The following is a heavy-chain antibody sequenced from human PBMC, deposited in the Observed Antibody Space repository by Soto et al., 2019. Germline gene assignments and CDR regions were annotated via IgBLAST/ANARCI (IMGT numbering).Heavy chain of an antibody. J-gene: IGHJ6*02. Sequence: SGPTLVNPTQTLTLTCTFSGFSLSTSGMCVSWIRQPPGKALEWLARIDWDDDKYYSTSLKTRLTISKDTSKNQVVLTMTNMDPVDTATYYCARTPGGYDTLTGYYYYYGMDVWGQGTTVTVSS. V-gene: IGHV2-70*11. CDR2: IDWDDDK. D-gene: IGHD3-9*01. CDR3: ARTPGGYDTLTGYYYYYGMDV. CDR1: GFSLSTSGMC.